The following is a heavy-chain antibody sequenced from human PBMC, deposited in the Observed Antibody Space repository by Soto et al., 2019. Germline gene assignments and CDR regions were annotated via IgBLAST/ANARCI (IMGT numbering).Heavy chain of an antibody. Sequence: AGGSLRLSCAASGFTFDDYAMHWVRQAPGKGLEWVSGISWNSGSIGYADSVKGRFTISRDNAKNSLYLQMNSLRAEDTALYYCAKDIAENYDFWSGPLCDWGQGTLVTVSS. J-gene: IGHJ4*02. CDR3: AKDIAENYDFWSGPLCD. CDR2: ISWNSGSI. V-gene: IGHV3-9*01. D-gene: IGHD3-3*01. CDR1: GFTFDDYA.